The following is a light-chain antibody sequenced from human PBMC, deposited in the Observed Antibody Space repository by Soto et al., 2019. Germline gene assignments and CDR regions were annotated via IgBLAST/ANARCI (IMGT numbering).Light chain of an antibody. Sequence: EIVMTQSPATLSVSPGERATLSCRASQSVRSDLAWYLQKPGQAPRLLIYDASTRATGIPARFSGSGSGTEFTLTISSRQSEDVAVYYWQQYNIWPPGTFGQGTNLEIK. V-gene: IGKV3-15*01. CDR3: QQYNIWPPGT. J-gene: IGKJ2*02. CDR2: DAS. CDR1: QSVRSD.